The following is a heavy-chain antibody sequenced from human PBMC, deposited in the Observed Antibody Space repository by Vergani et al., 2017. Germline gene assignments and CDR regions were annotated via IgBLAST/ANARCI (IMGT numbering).Heavy chain of an antibody. V-gene: IGHV3-23*01. Sequence: EVRLLESGGGLVQPGGSLRLSCAASGFTFNIYAMSWVRQAPGKGLEWVSTITYNGGRTYYADSVTGRFTISRDNSKNTVYLQMNSLRVEDTAIYYCAKDPATSMGFGGQGILVTVSS. D-gene: IGHD5-18*01. CDR3: AKDPATSMGF. CDR1: GFTFNIYA. J-gene: IGHJ4*01. CDR2: ITYNGGRT.